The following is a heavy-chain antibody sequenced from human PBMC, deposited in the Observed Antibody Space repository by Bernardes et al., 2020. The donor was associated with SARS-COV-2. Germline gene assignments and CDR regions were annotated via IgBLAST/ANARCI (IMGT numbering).Heavy chain of an antibody. D-gene: IGHD6-13*01. CDR3: ASDRGYSRGGDAFDI. V-gene: IGHV3-33*01. Sequence: GGSLRLSCAASGFTFSRYGMHWVRQAPGKGLEWVAVIWYDGSNEYYADSVKGRFTVSRDNSKNTLYLQMNSLRAEDTAVYYCASDRGYSRGGDAFDIWGQGTMVTVSS. CDR1: GFTFSRYG. CDR2: IWYDGSNE. J-gene: IGHJ3*02.